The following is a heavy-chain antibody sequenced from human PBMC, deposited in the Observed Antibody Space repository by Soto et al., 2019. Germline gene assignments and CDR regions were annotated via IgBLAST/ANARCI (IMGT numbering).Heavy chain of an antibody. V-gene: IGHV3-66*01. D-gene: IGHD3-10*01. CDR1: GFTVGNNY. CDR2: IHRGGST. Sequence: EVHLVESGGGLVQPGGSLRLSCGASGFTVGNNYMSWVRQAPGKGLEWVSIIHRGGSTSYADSVKGRFTISRDSSKNILYLQINGLTADDTAVYYCARSANTYGSPFDYWGQGALVTVSS. J-gene: IGHJ4*02. CDR3: ARSANTYGSPFDY.